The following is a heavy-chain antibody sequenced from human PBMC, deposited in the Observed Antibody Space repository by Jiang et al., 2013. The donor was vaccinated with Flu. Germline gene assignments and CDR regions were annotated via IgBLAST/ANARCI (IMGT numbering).Heavy chain of an antibody. CDR1: GGSISSSSYY. Sequence: GPGLVKPSETLSLTCTVSGGSISSSSYYWGWIRQPPGKGLEWIGSIYYSGSTYYNPSLKSRVTISVDTSKNQFSLKLSSVTAADTAVYYCARRAMVRGAKGLFDPWGQGTLVTVSS. V-gene: IGHV4-39*01. J-gene: IGHJ5*02. CDR3: ARRAMVRGAKGLFDP. D-gene: IGHD3-10*01. CDR2: IYYSGST.